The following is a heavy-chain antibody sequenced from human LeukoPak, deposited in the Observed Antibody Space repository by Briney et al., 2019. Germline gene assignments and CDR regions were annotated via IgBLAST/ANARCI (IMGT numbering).Heavy chain of an antibody. Sequence: GGSLRLSCAASGFTFSSNYMSWVRQAPGKGLEWVAVIYSGGSKYYSEFVKGRITISRDKSKNTLYLQMNGLRAEDTAVDYCARAGPMGGDLNCWGQGTLVTVSS. D-gene: IGHD3-16*01. CDR3: ARAGPMGGDLNC. CDR2: IYSGGSK. CDR1: GFTFSSNY. J-gene: IGHJ1*01. V-gene: IGHV3-53*01.